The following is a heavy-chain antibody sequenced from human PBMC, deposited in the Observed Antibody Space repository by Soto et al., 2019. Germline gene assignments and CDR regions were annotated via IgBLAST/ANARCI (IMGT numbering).Heavy chain of an antibody. D-gene: IGHD6-19*01. CDR2: VYHSGTT. V-gene: IGHV4-39*02. CDR3: AATSSGGSLAGDY. CDR1: GVSISGSVNY. Sequence: PSETLSLTCTVSGVSISGSVNYWGWIHQPPGKGLEWIGSVYHSGTTYYNPSLKSRVTVSADTSKNHFSLRLSSVTAADTAVYYCAATSSGGSLAGDYWGLGILVTVSS. J-gene: IGHJ4*02.